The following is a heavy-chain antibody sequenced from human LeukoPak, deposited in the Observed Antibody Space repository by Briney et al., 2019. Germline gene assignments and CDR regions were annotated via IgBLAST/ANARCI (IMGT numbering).Heavy chain of an antibody. Sequence: PSETLSLTCTVSGGSISSGSYHWSWIRQPAGKGLEWIGRIYTSGSTNYNPSLKSRVTISVDTSKNQFSLKLSSVTAADTAVYYCARTFWDRFDYWGQGTLVTVSS. CDR1: GGSISSGSYH. CDR3: ARTFWDRFDY. CDR2: IYTSGST. V-gene: IGHV4-61*02. D-gene: IGHD1-26*01. J-gene: IGHJ4*02.